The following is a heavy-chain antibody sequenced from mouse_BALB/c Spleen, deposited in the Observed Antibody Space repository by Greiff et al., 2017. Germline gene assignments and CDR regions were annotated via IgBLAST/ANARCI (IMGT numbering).Heavy chain of an antibody. CDR1: GYTFTSYW. CDR3: ARANWEAMDY. V-gene: IGHV1-87*01. D-gene: IGHD4-1*01. Sequence: VQLQQSGAELARPGASVKLSCKASGYTFTSYWMQWVKQRPGQGLEWIGAIYPGDGDTRYTQKFKGKATLTADKSSSTAYMQLSSLASEDSAVYYCARANWEAMDYWGQGTSVTVSS. CDR2: IYPGDGDT. J-gene: IGHJ4*01.